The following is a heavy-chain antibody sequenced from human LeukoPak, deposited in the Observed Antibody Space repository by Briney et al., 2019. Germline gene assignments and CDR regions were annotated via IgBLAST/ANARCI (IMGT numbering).Heavy chain of an antibody. V-gene: IGHV3-33*01. J-gene: IGHJ4*02. CDR1: GFTFSSYG. CDR3: ARARGYSGYDFDY. D-gene: IGHD5-12*01. CDR2: IWYDGNNK. Sequence: GRSLRLSCEASGFTFSSYGMHWVRQAPGKGLEWVALIWYDGNNKYYADSVKGRFTISRDNSKNTLYLQLNSLRAEDTAVYYCARARGYSGYDFDYWGQGTLVTVSS.